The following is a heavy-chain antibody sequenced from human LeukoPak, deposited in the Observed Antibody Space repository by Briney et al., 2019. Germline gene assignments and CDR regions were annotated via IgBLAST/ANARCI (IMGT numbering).Heavy chain of an antibody. J-gene: IGHJ6*02. CDR1: GFTFSSYA. V-gene: IGHV3-23*01. Sequence: GGSLRLSCAASGFTFSSYAMSWVRQAPGKGLEWVSSVTGSGGSTYYADSVKGRFAISRDNSKNTVYLQMNSLRAEDTALYYCAKVGARGSYSYFYVMDVWGQGTTVTVSS. D-gene: IGHD1-26*01. CDR3: AKVGARGSYSYFYVMDV. CDR2: VTGSGGST.